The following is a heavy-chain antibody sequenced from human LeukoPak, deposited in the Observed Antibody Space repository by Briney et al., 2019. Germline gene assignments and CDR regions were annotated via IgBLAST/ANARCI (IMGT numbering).Heavy chain of an antibody. J-gene: IGHJ6*03. Sequence: ASVKVSCKASGYTFTGYYMHWVRQAPGQGLEWMGWINPNSGGTNYAQKFQGRVTMTRDTSISTAYMELSRLRSDDTAVYYCASHIAAADTYYYYYYMDVWGKGTTVTVSS. D-gene: IGHD6-13*01. CDR3: ASHIAAADTYYYYYYMDV. CDR2: INPNSGGT. CDR1: GYTFTGYY. V-gene: IGHV1-2*02.